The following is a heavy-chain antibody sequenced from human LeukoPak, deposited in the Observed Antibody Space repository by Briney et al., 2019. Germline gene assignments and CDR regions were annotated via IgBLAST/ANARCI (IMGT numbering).Heavy chain of an antibody. D-gene: IGHD3-22*01. J-gene: IGHJ3*01. CDR2: ISASGGSA. CDR3: AKAGSYSDISVYPLASFDF. V-gene: IGHV3-23*01. CDR1: GFTFGSSD. Sequence: GGSMRLACAASGFTFGSSDMNWVRPAPGKGLEWVSFISASGGSAHYADSGRGRFTISRDNAKNTLYLQMNSLRAEDTAVYYCAKAGSYSDISVYPLASFDFWGQGAMVTVSS.